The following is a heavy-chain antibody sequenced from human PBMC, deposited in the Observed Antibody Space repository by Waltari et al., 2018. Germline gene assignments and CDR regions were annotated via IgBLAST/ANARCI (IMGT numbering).Heavy chain of an antibody. V-gene: IGHV4-38-2*01. CDR2: IYHSGST. Sequence: QVQLQESGPGLVKPSETLSLTCAVSGYSISSGYYWGWIRQPPGKGLEWIGSIYHSGSTYYNPSLKSRVTISVDTSKNQFSLKLSSVTAADTAVYYCARVVRGRFLTGHYNGAFDIWGQGTMVTVSS. D-gene: IGHD3-9*01. CDR3: ARVVRGRFLTGHYNGAFDI. CDR1: GYSISSGYY. J-gene: IGHJ3*02.